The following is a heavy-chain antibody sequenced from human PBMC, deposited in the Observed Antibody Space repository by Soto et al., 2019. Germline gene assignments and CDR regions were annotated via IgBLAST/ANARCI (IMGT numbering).Heavy chain of an antibody. Sequence: EVQLVESGGGLVQPGGSLRLSCAASGFTFSSYWMSWVRQAPGKGLEWVANIKQDGSEKYYVDSVKGRFTISRDNAKNSLYLQMNNLRAEDTAVYYCARSITGTTDWFDPWGQGTLVTVSS. V-gene: IGHV3-7*01. CDR1: GFTFSSYW. J-gene: IGHJ5*02. CDR2: IKQDGSEK. CDR3: ARSITGTTDWFDP. D-gene: IGHD1-7*01.